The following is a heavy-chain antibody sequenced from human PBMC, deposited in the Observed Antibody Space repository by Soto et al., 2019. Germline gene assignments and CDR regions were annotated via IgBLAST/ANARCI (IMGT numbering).Heavy chain of an antibody. D-gene: IGHD2-21*02. CDR2: MYNTGST. CDR1: GGSISRYY. Sequence: SETLSLTCTVSGGSISRYYWSWIRQPPGKGLEWIGYMYNTGSTIYNPSLKSRVAISVDTSKNQFSLRLNSVTAADTAVYYCARDLWGYCGADCYPLDVWGQGTTVTVS. J-gene: IGHJ6*02. V-gene: IGHV4-59*01. CDR3: ARDLWGYCGADCYPLDV.